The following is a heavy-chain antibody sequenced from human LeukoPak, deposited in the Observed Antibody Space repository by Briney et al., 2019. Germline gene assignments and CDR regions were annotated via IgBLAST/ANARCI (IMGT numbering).Heavy chain of an antibody. D-gene: IGHD6-13*01. CDR3: ARGTYSSSWGDFFDY. CDR2: IKQDGSEK. Sequence: PGGSLRLSCAASGFTFSSYWMSWVRQAPGKGLEWVANIKQDGSEKYYVDSVKGRFTISRDNAKNSLYLQMNSLRAEDTAVYYCARGTYSSSWGDFFDYWGQGTLVTVSS. V-gene: IGHV3-7*03. J-gene: IGHJ4*02. CDR1: GFTFSSYW.